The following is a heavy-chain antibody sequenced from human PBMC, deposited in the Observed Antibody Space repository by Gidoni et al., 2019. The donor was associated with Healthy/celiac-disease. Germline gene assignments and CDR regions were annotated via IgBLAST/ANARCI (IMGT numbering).Heavy chain of an antibody. Sequence: EVQLVESGGGLVQPGRSLRLSCAASGFTFDDYAMPWVRQAPGKGLEWVAGIRWNSGSIGYADSVKGRFTISRDNAKNSLYLQMNSLRAEDTALYYCAKDLDPGRGWYDFWSGYGHWGQGTLVTVSS. CDR1: GFTFDDYA. D-gene: IGHD3-3*01. J-gene: IGHJ4*02. V-gene: IGHV3-9*01. CDR2: IRWNSGSI. CDR3: AKDLDPGRGWYDFWSGYGH.